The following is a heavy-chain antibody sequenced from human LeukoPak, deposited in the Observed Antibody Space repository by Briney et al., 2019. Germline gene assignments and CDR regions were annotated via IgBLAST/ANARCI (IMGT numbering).Heavy chain of an antibody. V-gene: IGHV4-31*03. CDR2: TYYSGST. CDR3: AREQRGHYDVLTGYFDY. J-gene: IGHJ4*02. D-gene: IGHD3-9*01. CDR1: GGSISSGGYY. Sequence: SETLSLTCTVSGGSISSGGYYWSWIRQHPGKGLEWIGYTYYSGSTYYNPSLKSRVTISVDTSKNQFSLKLSSVTAADTAVYYCAREQRGHYDVLTGYFDYWGQGTLVTVSS.